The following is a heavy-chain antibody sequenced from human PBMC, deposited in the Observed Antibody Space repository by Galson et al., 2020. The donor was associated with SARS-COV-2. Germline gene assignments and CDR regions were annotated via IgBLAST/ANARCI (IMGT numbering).Heavy chain of an antibody. V-gene: IGHV3-21*01. D-gene: IGHD1-26*01. CDR2: ISSSSSYI. CDR3: ARGPGLGAGDYYYGMDV. CDR1: GFTFSSYS. Sequence: GGSLRLSCAASGFTFSSYSMNWVRQAPGKGLEWVSSISSSSSYIYYADSVKGRFTISRDNAKNSLYLQMNSLRAEDTAVYYCARGPGLGAGDYYYGMDVWGQGTTVTVSS. J-gene: IGHJ6*02.